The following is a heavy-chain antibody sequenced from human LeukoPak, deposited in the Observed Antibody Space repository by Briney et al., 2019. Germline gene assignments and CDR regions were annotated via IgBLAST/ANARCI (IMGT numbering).Heavy chain of an antibody. CDR3: AREAGDYDFWSGYQYYFDY. CDR1: GFTFSSYW. CDR2: IKQDGSEK. V-gene: IGHV3-7*01. Sequence: QSGGSPRLSCAASGFTFSSYWMSWVRQAPGKGLEWVANIKQDGSEKYYVDSVKGRFTISRDNAKNSLYLQMNSLRAEDTAVYYCAREAGDYDFWSGYQYYFDYWGQGTLVTVSS. J-gene: IGHJ4*02. D-gene: IGHD3-3*01.